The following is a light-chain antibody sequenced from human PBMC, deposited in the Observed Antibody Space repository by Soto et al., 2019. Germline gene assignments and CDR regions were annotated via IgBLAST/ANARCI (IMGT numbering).Light chain of an antibody. V-gene: IGKV3-20*01. Sequence: ELVLTQSPATLSLSPGDTATLSRRATQSVSSGYLAWYQQKPGQAPRLLISGASSRATGIPDRFSGIGSGADFTLTITRLEPDDFALYYCQHYGSSTRTFGQRTKVEIK. CDR2: GAS. CDR3: QHYGSSTRT. J-gene: IGKJ1*01. CDR1: QSVSSGY.